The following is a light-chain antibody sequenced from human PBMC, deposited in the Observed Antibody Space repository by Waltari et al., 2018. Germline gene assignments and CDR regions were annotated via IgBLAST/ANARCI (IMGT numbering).Light chain of an antibody. CDR2: EVS. CDR3: SSYAGSNNWV. J-gene: IGLJ3*02. Sequence: QSALTQPPSASGSPGQSVTISCPGTSSDLGGSHYVSWYQQHPGKAPKLMIYEVSKRPSGVPDRFSGSKSGNTASLTVSGLQAEDEADYYCSSYAGSNNWVFGGGTKLTVL. V-gene: IGLV2-8*01. CDR1: SSDLGGSHY.